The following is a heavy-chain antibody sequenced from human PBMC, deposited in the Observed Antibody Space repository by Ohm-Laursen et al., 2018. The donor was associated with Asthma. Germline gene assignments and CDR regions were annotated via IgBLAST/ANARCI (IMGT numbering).Heavy chain of an antibody. J-gene: IGHJ5*02. D-gene: IGHD6-13*01. V-gene: IGHV3-53*01. CDR3: GRVYSSSWDP. CDR2: IYSGGAR. CDR1: GFIVSTKF. Sequence: SLRLSCTASGFIVSTKFMTWVRQAPGKGLEWVSFIYSGGARYYADSVKGRFTISRDNAKNSLYLQMNSLRADDTAVYYCGRVYSSSWDPRGQGTLVTVSS.